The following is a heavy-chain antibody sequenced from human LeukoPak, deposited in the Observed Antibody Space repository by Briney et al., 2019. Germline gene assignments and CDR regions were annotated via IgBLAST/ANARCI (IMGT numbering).Heavy chain of an antibody. J-gene: IGHJ5*02. CDR1: GYTFTGYY. Sequence: ASVKVSCKASGYTFTGYYMHWVRQAPGQGLEWMGIINPSGGSTSYAQKFQGRVTMTRDMSTSTVYMELSSLRSEDTAVYYCARDSPSITDILTGYYSGGWFDPWGQGTLVTASS. CDR2: INPSGGST. V-gene: IGHV1-46*01. D-gene: IGHD3-9*01. CDR3: ARDSPSITDILTGYYSGGWFDP.